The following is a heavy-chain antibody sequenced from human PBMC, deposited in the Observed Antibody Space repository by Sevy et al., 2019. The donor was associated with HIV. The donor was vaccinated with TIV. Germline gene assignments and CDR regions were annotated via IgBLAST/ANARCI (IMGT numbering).Heavy chain of an antibody. D-gene: IGHD1-26*01. CDR1: GGSITSLY. CDR2: IYYNGHI. J-gene: IGHJ4*02. Sequence: SETLSLTCTVSGGSITSLYWNWIRQPPGKGLEWIANIYYNGHINYNPSLKSRVPLSLDTSKNQVSLRLSSVTAADTAMYYCAGENAWGRGYSWGQGTLVTVSS. V-gene: IGHV4-59*08. CDR3: AGENAWGRGYS.